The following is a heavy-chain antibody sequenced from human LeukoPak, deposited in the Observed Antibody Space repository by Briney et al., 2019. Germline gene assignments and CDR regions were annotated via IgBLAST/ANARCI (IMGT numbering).Heavy chain of an antibody. CDR2: IYYSGGT. CDR1: GGSISYYY. CDR3: ARDPLDSGSPWAFDI. J-gene: IGHJ3*02. Sequence: SETLSLTCTVSGGSISYYYWSWIRQPPGKGLEWIGYIYYSGGTNYNPSLKSRVTISVDTSKNQFSLKLSSVTAADTAVYYCARDPLDSGSPWAFDIWGQGTMVTVSS. D-gene: IGHD1-26*01. V-gene: IGHV4-59*01.